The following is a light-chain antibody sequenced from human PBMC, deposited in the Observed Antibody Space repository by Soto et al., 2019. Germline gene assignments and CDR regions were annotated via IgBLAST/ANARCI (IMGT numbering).Light chain of an antibody. J-gene: IGKJ4*01. CDR3: QQYGSSPLT. CDR2: GAS. V-gene: IGKV3-20*01. Sequence: EIVWTQSPDSPLLYPGESASLCCRASRRVSSSYLAWYEEKPGQAPRLLIDGASSRTTGTPDRFSGSGSGTDFTLTISRLEPEDFAVYYCQQYGSSPLTFGGGTKVDIK. CDR1: RRVSSSY.